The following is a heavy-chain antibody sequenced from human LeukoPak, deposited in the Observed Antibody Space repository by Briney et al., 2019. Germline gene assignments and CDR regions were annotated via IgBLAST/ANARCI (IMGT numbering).Heavy chain of an antibody. CDR2: ISTYNGNT. D-gene: IGHD3-3*01. V-gene: IGHV1-18*01. CDR1: GYTFTSYG. CDR3: ARAKGSYTIFGVVIRYYYMDV. Sequence: ASVKVSCKASGYTFTSYGISWVRQAPGQGLEWMGWISTYNGNTKYAQKLQGRVTMTTDTSTSTAYMELRSLRSDDTAVYYCARAKGSYTIFGVVIRYYYMDVWGKGTTVTVSS. J-gene: IGHJ6*03.